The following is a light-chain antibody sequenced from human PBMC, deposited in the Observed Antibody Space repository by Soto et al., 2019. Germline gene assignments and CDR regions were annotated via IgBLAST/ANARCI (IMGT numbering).Light chain of an antibody. V-gene: IGKV1-9*01. CDR1: YGISSS. Sequence: DIQLTQSPSFLAASVEDRVTISCRASYGISSSLAWYQQEPGKPPTLLIYDSSTLQSGVPSRFTGSGSGMKFTLTISGLQFGDFATYFCQQLSHYPYTFGQGTKLEI. CDR3: QQLSHYPYT. J-gene: IGKJ2*01. CDR2: DSS.